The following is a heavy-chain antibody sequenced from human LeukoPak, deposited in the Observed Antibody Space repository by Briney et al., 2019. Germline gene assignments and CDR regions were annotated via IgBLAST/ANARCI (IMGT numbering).Heavy chain of an antibody. CDR1: GFTFSSCA. CDR3: AKYGSGSYYLGLH. V-gene: IGHV3-23*01. Sequence: GGSLRLSCAASGFTFSSCAMTWVRQAPGKGLEWVSVISGGGGTTYYADSVKGRFTISRDNSKNTLYLQMNSLRAEDTAVYYCAKYGSGSYYLGLHWGQGTLVTVSS. D-gene: IGHD3-10*01. CDR2: ISGGGGTT. J-gene: IGHJ4*02.